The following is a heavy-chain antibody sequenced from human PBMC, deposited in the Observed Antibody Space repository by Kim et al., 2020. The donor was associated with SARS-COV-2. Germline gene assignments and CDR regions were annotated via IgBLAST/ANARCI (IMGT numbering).Heavy chain of an antibody. CDR1: GGSFSGYY. Sequence: SETLSLTCAVYGGSFSGYYWSWIRQPPGKGLEWIGEINHSGSTNYNPSLKSRVTISVDTSKNQFSLKLSSVTAADTAVYYCARPDYGDYNLWFDPWGQGTLVTVSS. V-gene: IGHV4-34*01. CDR3: ARPDYGDYNLWFDP. D-gene: IGHD4-17*01. CDR2: INHSGST. J-gene: IGHJ5*02.